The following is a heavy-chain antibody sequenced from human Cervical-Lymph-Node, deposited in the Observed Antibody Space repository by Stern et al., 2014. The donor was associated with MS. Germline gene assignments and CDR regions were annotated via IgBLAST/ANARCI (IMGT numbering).Heavy chain of an antibody. CDR1: GGSISSAEYY. D-gene: IGHD5-24*01. Sequence: QLQLQESGPGLVKPSQTLSLTCAVTGGSISSAEYYWSWIRQSPGKGLEWIGYIHNSGPTYYNPSLKSRVTMSVDTSKNQFSLKLRSVTAADTAVYYCSRDADGYSLIFGYWGRGTLVTVSS. V-gene: IGHV4-30-4*01. CDR2: IHNSGPT. J-gene: IGHJ4*02. CDR3: SRDADGYSLIFGY.